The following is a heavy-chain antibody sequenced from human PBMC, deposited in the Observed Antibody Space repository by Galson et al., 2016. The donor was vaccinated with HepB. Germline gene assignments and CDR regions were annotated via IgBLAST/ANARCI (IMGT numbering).Heavy chain of an antibody. V-gene: IGHV5-51*01. Sequence: QSGAEVKKPGESLKISCQASGYNFLNYWIGWVRQMPGKGLEWMGVIYPGDSHTPYNPSFQGQVTISADNSIKTAYLQWSSLRASDSAIYYCVRHDRTYGDFWPDHWGQGTLVTVSS. D-gene: IGHD4-17*01. CDR1: GYNFLNYW. CDR3: VRHDRTYGDFWPDH. CDR2: IYPGDSHT. J-gene: IGHJ4*02.